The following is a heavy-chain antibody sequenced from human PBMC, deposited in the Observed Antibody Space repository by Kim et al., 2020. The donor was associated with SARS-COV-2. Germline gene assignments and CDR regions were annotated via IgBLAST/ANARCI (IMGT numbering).Heavy chain of an antibody. V-gene: IGHV1-3*01. J-gene: IGHJ4*02. CDR1: GYTFTSYA. CDR2: INAGNGNT. Sequence: ASVKVSCKASGYTFTSYAMHWVRQAPGQRLEWMGWINAGNGNTKYSQKFQGRVTITRDTSASTAYMELSSLRSEDTAVYYCARDQEGIAVAGTDYWGQGTLVTVSS. CDR3: ARDQEGIAVAGTDY. D-gene: IGHD6-19*01.